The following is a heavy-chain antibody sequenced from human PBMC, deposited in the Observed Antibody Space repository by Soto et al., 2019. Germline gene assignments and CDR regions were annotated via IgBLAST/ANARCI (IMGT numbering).Heavy chain of an antibody. J-gene: IGHJ6*02. CDR2: ISPSTSHI. CDR3: SGCSGGACHQNYGMDL. V-gene: IGHV3-21*01. Sequence: EVHLVESGGGLVKPGGSLRLSCAVSGFTFSSCTMNWVRQAPGKGLEWVSSISPSTSHIYYADSVKGRFTIYRDNAKNSLFLQMNSLRAEDTAVYYCSGCSGGACHQNYGMDLWGHGTTVTVSS. D-gene: IGHD2-15*01. CDR1: GFTFSSCT.